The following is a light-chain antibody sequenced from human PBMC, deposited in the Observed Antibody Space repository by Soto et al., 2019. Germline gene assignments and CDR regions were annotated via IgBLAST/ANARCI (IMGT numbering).Light chain of an antibody. V-gene: IGKV1-5*01. J-gene: IGKJ4*01. CDR1: QSIRSW. CDR2: DAS. Sequence: DIQMTQSPSTLSASLGDRVTMTCRASQSIRSWLAWYQQKPGKAPKLLIYDASSLESGVPSRFSGRRSGTEFTLTISSLQPDDFGTYYCQQYESYSPLTFGGGTKVDIK. CDR3: QQYESYSPLT.